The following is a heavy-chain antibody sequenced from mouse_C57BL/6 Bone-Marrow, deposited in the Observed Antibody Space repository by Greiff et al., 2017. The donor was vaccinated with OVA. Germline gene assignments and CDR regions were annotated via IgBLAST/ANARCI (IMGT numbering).Heavy chain of an antibody. J-gene: IGHJ3*01. Sequence: VQLQQPGAELVKPGASVKLSCKASGYTFTSYWMHWVKQRPGQGLEWIGMIHPNSGSTNYNEKFKSKATLTVDKSSSTAYMQLSSLTSEDSAVYYCARRGLDSSGYFPFAYWGKGTLVTVSA. D-gene: IGHD3-2*02. V-gene: IGHV1-64*01. CDR2: IHPNSGST. CDR1: GYTFTSYW. CDR3: ARRGLDSSGYFPFAY.